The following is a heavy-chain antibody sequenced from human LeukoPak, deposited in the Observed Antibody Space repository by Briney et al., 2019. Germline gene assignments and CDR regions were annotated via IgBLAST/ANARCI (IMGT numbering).Heavy chain of an antibody. CDR3: AREDDSSGYPTTLFDS. D-gene: IGHD3-22*01. V-gene: IGHV4-31*03. J-gene: IGHJ4*02. CDR1: GGSIRSGGFY. CDR2: IHYSGTT. Sequence: SETLSLTCTVSGGSIRSGGFYWSWIRQHPGKGLEWIGYIHYSGTTYYNSSLKSRLAISVDTSKNQFSLKLSSVTAADTAVYFCAREDDSSGYPTTLFDSWGQGTLVTVSS.